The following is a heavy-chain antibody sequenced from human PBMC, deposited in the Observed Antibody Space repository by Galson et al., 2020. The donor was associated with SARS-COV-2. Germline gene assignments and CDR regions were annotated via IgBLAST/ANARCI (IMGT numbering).Heavy chain of an antibody. CDR3: ARHDSGPDSHFDC. Sequence: GGSLRLSCAASGFTVSSNYMSWVRQAPGKGLEWVSVIYSGGTTYYADSVKGRFTISRDNSKNTLYLQMNSLRVEDTAVYYCARHDSGPDSHFDCWGQGTLVTVSS. CDR1: GFTVSSNY. CDR2: IYSGGTT. V-gene: IGHV3-66*04. D-gene: IGHD3-10*01. J-gene: IGHJ4*02.